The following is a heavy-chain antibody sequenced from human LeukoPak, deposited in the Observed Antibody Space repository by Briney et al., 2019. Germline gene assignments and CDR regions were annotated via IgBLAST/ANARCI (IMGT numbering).Heavy chain of an antibody. Sequence: SLTXXXSGGSIISYYWSWIRQPPGKGLECIGYIYYSGSTNYNPSLKSRVTISVDTSKNQFSLNLRSVTAADTAVYYCARGSGTTYRPSDYWGQGILVTVSS. D-gene: IGHD3-10*01. J-gene: IGHJ4*02. CDR2: IYYSGST. CDR3: ARGSGTTYRPSDY. V-gene: IGHV4-59*13. CDR1: GGSIISYY.